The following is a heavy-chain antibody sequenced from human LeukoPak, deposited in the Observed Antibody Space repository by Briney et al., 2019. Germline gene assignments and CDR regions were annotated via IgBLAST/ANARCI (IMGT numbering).Heavy chain of an antibody. CDR3: ARDLFLYSSGWTGFFDY. V-gene: IGHV1-18*01. Sequence: ASVKVSCKASGYSFSSYGISWVRQAPGQGLEWMGWINVHNGNTKYTQKFQGRVTMTTDTSTSTAYVELRGLRSDDTAVYYCARDLFLYSSGWTGFFDYWGQGTLVTVSS. J-gene: IGHJ4*02. D-gene: IGHD6-25*01. CDR2: INVHNGNT. CDR1: GYSFSSYG.